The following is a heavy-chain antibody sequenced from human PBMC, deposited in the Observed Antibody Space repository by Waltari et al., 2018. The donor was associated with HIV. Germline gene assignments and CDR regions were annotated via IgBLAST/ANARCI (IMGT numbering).Heavy chain of an antibody. V-gene: IGHV4-31*03. CDR3: ARQRPLRGSSYYYYGMDV. Sequence: QVQLQESGPGLVKPSQTLSLTCTVSGGSISSGGYYWSWLRQQPGKGLEWIGYIYYSGSTYYNPSLKSRVTISVDTSKNQFSLKLSSVTAADTAVYYCARQRPLRGSSYYYYGMDVWGQGTTVTVSS. J-gene: IGHJ6*02. CDR2: IYYSGST. D-gene: IGHD6-25*01. CDR1: GGSISSGGYY.